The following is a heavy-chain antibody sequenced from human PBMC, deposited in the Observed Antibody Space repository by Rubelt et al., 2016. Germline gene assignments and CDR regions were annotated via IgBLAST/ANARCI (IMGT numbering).Heavy chain of an antibody. V-gene: IGHV2-26*01. CDR3: ARSYSSSWSDAFDI. J-gene: IGHJ3*02. CDR2: IFSNDEK. Sequence: QITLKESGPTLVKPTQTLTLTCTFSGFSLSTSGVGVGWIRQPPGKALEWLAHIFSNDEKSYSTSLKSRLTISKDTSKSQVVLTMTNMDPVDTATYYCARSYSSSWSDAFDIWGQGTMVTVSS. CDR1: GFSLSTSGVG. D-gene: IGHD6-13*01.